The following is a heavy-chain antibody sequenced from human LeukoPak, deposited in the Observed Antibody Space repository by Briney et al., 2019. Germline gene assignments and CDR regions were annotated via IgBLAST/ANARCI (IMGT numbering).Heavy chain of an antibody. CDR3: ARGARYCSSTSCYPNWFDP. CDR2: INPNSGGT. CDR1: GYTFTGYY. Sequence: ASVKVSCKASGYTFTGYYMHWVRQAPGQGLEWMGWINPNSGGTNYAQKFQGRVTMTRDTSISTAYMELSRLRSGDTAVYYCARGARYCSSTSCYPNWFDPWGQGTLVTVSS. D-gene: IGHD2-2*01. V-gene: IGHV1-2*02. J-gene: IGHJ5*02.